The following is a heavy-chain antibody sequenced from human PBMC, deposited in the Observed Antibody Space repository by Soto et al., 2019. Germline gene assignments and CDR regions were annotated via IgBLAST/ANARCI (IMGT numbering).Heavy chain of an antibody. CDR3: ARDGPLYYYDSSGYYLY. CDR2: IYSGGST. D-gene: IGHD3-22*01. V-gene: IGHV3-53*01. CDR1: GFTVSSNY. Sequence: PGGSLRLSCAASGFTVSSNYMSWVRQAPGKGLEWVSVIYSGGSTYYAGSVKGRFTISRDNSKNTLYLQMNSLRAEDTAVYYCARDGPLYYYDSSGYYLYWGQGTLVTVSS. J-gene: IGHJ4*02.